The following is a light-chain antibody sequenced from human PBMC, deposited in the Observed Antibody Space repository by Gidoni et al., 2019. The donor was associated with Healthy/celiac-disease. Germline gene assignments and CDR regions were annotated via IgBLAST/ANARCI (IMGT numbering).Light chain of an antibody. CDR3: QAWDSSTVV. CDR2: QDS. V-gene: IGLV3-1*01. CDR1: KLGDKY. J-gene: IGLJ2*01. Sequence: SYELPQPPSVSVPPGQTASITCSGDKLGDKYACWYQQKPGQSPVLVTYQDSKRPSGIPERFSGSNSGNTATLTISGTQAMDEADYYCQAWDSSTVVFGGGTKLTVL.